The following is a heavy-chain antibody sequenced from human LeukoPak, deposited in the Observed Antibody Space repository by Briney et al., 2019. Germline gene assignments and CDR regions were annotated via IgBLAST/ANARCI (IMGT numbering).Heavy chain of an antibody. Sequence: TSETLSLTCTVSGGSISSYYWSWIRQPPGKGLEWIGYIYYSGSTNYNPSLKSRVTIPVDTSKNQFSLKLSSVTAADTAVYYCARKGSSWYNWFDPWGQGTLVTVSS. D-gene: IGHD6-13*01. J-gene: IGHJ5*02. CDR2: IYYSGST. CDR1: GGSISSYY. CDR3: ARKGSSWYNWFDP. V-gene: IGHV4-59*01.